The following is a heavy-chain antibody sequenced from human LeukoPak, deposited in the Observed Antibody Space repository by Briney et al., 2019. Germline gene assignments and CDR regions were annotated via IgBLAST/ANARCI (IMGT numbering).Heavy chain of an antibody. CDR2: MNPNSGNT. J-gene: IGHJ3*02. CDR1: GYTFTSYD. CDR3: ARTDNPAPLGAFDI. V-gene: IGHV1-8*01. Sequence: ASVKVSCKASGYTFTSYDINWVRQATGRGLEWMGWMNPNSGNTGYAQKLQGRVTMTRNTSISTAYMELSSLRSEDTAVYYCARTDNPAPLGAFDIWGQGTMVTVSS. D-gene: IGHD5-24*01.